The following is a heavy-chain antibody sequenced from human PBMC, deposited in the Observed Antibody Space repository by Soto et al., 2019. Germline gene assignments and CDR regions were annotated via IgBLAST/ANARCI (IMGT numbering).Heavy chain of an antibody. CDR2: IYYSGNT. D-gene: IGHD3-9*01. J-gene: IGHJ4*02. CDR3: ARANNCDMLDGYYGGYYFDY. Sequence: QVQLQESGPGLVKPSQTLSLTCTVSGGSISSGNYYWSWIRQPPGKGLEWIGYIYYSGNTYYNPSLKSRLTIPQDTSKNQFPLELSSGTAADTAGYYCARANNCDMLDGYYGGYYFDYWGQGTLVTVSS. CDR1: GGSISSGNYY. V-gene: IGHV4-30-4*01.